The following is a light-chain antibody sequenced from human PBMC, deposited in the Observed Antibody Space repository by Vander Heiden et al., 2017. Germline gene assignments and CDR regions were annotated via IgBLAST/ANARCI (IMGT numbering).Light chain of an antibody. Sequence: QAALPQPAPVPAPPGQSIAISCTGTSSDVGRFNYVSWYQQHPGKAPNLMIFDVNNRPSGVSDRFSGSKSGNTASLTISGPQAEDEADYYCSSFTSTRTYVFGTGTKVTVL. V-gene: IGLV2-14*03. J-gene: IGLJ1*01. CDR2: DVN. CDR3: SSFTSTRTYV. CDR1: SSDVGRFNY.